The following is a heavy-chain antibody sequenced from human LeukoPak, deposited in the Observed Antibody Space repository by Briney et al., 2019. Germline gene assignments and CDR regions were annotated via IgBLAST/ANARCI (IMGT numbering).Heavy chain of an antibody. CDR3: ARGTRDGYNYFDY. V-gene: IGHV4-34*01. J-gene: IGHJ4*02. D-gene: IGHD5-24*01. Sequence: SETLSLTCAVYGGSFSGYYWSWIRQPPGKGLEWIGEINHSGSTNYNPSFKSRVTISVDTSKNQFSLKLSSVTAADTAVYYCARGTRDGYNYFDYWGQGTLVTVSS. CDR1: GGSFSGYY. CDR2: INHSGST.